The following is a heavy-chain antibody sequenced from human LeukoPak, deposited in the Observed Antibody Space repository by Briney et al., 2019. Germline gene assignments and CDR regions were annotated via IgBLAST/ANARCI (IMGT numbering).Heavy chain of an antibody. D-gene: IGHD5-24*01. CDR2: ISAYNGNT. CDR3: ARGLQETLAWLKAFSVFNI. Sequence: GASVKVSCKASGYTFTSYGISWVRQAPGQGLEWMGWISAYNGNTNYAQKLQGRVTMTTDTSTSTAYMGLRSLRSDDTAVYYCARGLQETLAWLKAFSVFNIWGQGTMVTVSS. J-gene: IGHJ3*02. V-gene: IGHV1-18*01. CDR1: GYTFTSYG.